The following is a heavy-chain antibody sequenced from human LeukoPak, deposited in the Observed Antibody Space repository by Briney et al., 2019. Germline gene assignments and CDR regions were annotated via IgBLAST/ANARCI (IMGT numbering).Heavy chain of an antibody. V-gene: IGHV3-48*03. CDR3: ARLRGYSYGLDY. Sequence: GGSLRLSCAASGFTFSSFEMNWVRQAPGKGLEWVSYISSSSSIYTNYADSVKGRFTISRDNAKNSLYLQMNSLRAEDTAVYYCARLRGYSYGLDYWGQGTLVTVSS. J-gene: IGHJ4*02. CDR1: GFTFSSFE. CDR2: ISSSSSIYT. D-gene: IGHD5-18*01.